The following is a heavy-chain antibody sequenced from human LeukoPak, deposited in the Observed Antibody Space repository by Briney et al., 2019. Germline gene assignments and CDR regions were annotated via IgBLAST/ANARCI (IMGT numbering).Heavy chain of an antibody. CDR2: IYSGGFT. V-gene: IGHV3-53*01. D-gene: IGHD3-10*01. J-gene: IGHJ4*02. CDR1: GFTVSSNY. CDR3: VRDYYGSSFGY. Sequence: AGGSLRLSCAASGFTVSSNYMSWVRQAPGKGLEWVSVIYSGGFTDYADSVKGRFTISRDNAKNTLDLQMNSLRADDTAVYYCVRDYYGSSFGYWGQGTLVTVSS.